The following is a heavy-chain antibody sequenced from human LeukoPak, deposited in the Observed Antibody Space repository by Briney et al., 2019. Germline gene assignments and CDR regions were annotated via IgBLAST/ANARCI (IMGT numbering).Heavy chain of an antibody. J-gene: IGHJ3*02. V-gene: IGHV5-51*01. Sequence: GESLKISCKGSGYSFTSYWIGWVRQMPGKGLEWMGIIYPGDSDTRYSPSFQGQVTISADKSISTAYLQWSSLKASDTAMYYCARHKGVFEYGDSDAFDIWGQGTMVTVSS. CDR1: GYSFTSYW. CDR3: ARHKGVFEYGDSDAFDI. D-gene: IGHD4-17*01. CDR2: IYPGDSDT.